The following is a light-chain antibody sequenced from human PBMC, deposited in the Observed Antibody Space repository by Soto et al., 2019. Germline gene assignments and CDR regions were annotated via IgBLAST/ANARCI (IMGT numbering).Light chain of an antibody. Sequence: LTQPASVSGTPGQSIAISCTGSNSDVGLYDFVSWYQHHPGRAPKLIVSEVSHRPSGISNRFSGSKSGNTASLTISGLQSEDEADYYCISYTSDDVRYVFGTGTKVTVL. CDR2: EVS. J-gene: IGLJ1*01. V-gene: IGLV2-14*01. CDR3: ISYTSDDVRYV. CDR1: NSDVGLYDF.